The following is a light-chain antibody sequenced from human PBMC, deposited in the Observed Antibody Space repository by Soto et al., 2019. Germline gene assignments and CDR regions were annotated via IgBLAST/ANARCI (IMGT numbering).Light chain of an antibody. Sequence: QLVLTQPPSASGTPGQRVTISCSGTTSSIGSNTVNWYQQLPQTAPKLLIFGSNQRPSGVPDRFSGSESGTSASLAISGLQAEDEGDYYCEAWDDSLKGPVFGGGTKLTVL. V-gene: IGLV1-44*01. CDR3: EAWDDSLKGPV. CDR1: TSSIGSNT. CDR2: GSN. J-gene: IGLJ3*02.